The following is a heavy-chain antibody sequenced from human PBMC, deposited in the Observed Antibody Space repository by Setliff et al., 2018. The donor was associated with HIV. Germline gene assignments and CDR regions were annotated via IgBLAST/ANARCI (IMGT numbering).Heavy chain of an antibody. CDR3: ARKFRPGHGVDV. J-gene: IGHJ6*02. Sequence: PGGSLRLSCTASGFTFSSYWMCWVRQAPGKGLEWVANIGQDGSETNYVDSVKGRFTIFRDNAKSSMYLQMNSLRVEDTAIYYCARKFRPGHGVDVWGQGTTVTVSS. CDR2: IGQDGSET. V-gene: IGHV3-7*01. CDR1: GFTFSSYW. D-gene: IGHD3-10*01.